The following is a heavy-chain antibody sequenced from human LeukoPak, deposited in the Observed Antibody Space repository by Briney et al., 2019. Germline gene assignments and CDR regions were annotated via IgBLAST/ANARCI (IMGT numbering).Heavy chain of an antibody. J-gene: IGHJ6*02. CDR3: ASTGGYGSGTYDYYYFGMDV. D-gene: IGHD3-10*01. V-gene: IGHV3-48*03. Sequence: GGSLRLSCAASGFTFSSYEMNWARQAPGKGLEWVAYITSSGRITYYADSVKGRFTISRDNAKNSLYLQMNSLRAEDTAVYYCASTGGYGSGTYDYYYFGMDVWGQGTTVTVSS. CDR2: ITSSGRIT. CDR1: GFTFSSYE.